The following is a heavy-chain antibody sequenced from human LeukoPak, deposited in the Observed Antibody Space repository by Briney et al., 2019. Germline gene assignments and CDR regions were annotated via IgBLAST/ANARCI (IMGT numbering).Heavy chain of an antibody. V-gene: IGHV3-53*05. CDR3: AKPYCSSTSCSYYYYYYMDV. J-gene: IGHJ6*03. CDR1: GFTVSSNY. Sequence: GGSLRLSCAASGFTVSSNYMSWVRQAPGKGLEWVSVIYSGGSTYYADSVKGRFTISRDNSKNTLYLQMNSLRAEDTAVYYCAKPYCSSTSCSYYYYYYMDVWGKGTTVTVSS. CDR2: IYSGGST. D-gene: IGHD2-2*01.